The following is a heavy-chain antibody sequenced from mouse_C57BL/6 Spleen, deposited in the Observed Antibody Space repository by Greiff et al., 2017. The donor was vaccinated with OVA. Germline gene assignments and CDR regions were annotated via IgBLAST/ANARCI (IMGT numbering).Heavy chain of an antibody. J-gene: IGHJ3*01. CDR1: GFTFSDAW. V-gene: IGHV6-6*01. CDR2: IRNKANNHAT. Sequence: EVQVEESGGGLVQPGGSMKLSCAASGFTFSDAWMDWVRQSPEKGLEWVAEIRNKANNHATYYAESVKGRFTISRDDSKSSVYLQMNSLRAEDTGIYYCTGYYSNYVAWFAYWGQGTLVTVSA. CDR3: TGYYSNYVAWFAY. D-gene: IGHD2-5*01.